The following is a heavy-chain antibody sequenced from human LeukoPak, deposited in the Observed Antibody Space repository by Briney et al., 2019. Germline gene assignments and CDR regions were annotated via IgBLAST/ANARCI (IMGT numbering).Heavy chain of an antibody. CDR2: IYHSGST. J-gene: IGHJ4*02. CDR1: GGSISSNNW. CDR3: AVTPGGATGGSFDY. Sequence: SGTLSLTCAVSGGSISSNNWWGWVRQPPGKGLEWIGEIYHSGSTNYNPSLKSRVTISVDKSKNQFSLKLSSVTAADTAVYYCAVTPGGATGGSFDYWGQGTLVTVSS. D-gene: IGHD1-26*01. V-gene: IGHV4-4*02.